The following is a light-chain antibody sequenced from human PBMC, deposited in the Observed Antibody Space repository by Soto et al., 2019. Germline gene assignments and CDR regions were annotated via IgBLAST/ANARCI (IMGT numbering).Light chain of an antibody. V-gene: IGKV3-11*01. J-gene: IGKJ5*01. CDR3: QQRSNWPPFIT. CDR2: DAS. CDR1: QSVSSY. Sequence: EIVLTQSPATLSLSPGERSTLSCRASQSVSSYLAWYQQKPVQAPRLLIYDASNRATGIPARFSGSGSGTDFTLTISSLEPEDFAVYYCQQRSNWPPFITFGQGTQLEIK.